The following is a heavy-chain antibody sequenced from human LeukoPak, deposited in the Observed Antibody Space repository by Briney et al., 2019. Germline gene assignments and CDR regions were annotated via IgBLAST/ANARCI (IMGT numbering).Heavy chain of an antibody. CDR2: ISYDGSNK. Sequence: QPGGSLRLSCAASGFTFSSYGMHWVRQAPGKGLEWVAVISYDGSNKYYADSVKGRFTISRDNSKNTLYLQMNSLRAEGTAVYYCAKIFCGGGCNWFDPWGQGTLVTVSS. CDR1: GFTFSSYG. D-gene: IGHD2-21*02. J-gene: IGHJ5*02. CDR3: AKIFCGGGCNWFDP. V-gene: IGHV3-30*18.